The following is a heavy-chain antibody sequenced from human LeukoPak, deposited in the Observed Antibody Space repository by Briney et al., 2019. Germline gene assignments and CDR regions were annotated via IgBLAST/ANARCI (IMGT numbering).Heavy chain of an antibody. Sequence: PGGSLRLSCAASGFTFSSNGMTWVRQAPGKGLEWVAVIWYDGSNKYYADSVKGRFTISRDNSKNTLYLQMNSLRAEDTAVYYCARDLSGSYYSYFDYWGQGTLVTVSS. CDR3: ARDLSGSYYSYFDY. CDR1: GFTFSSNG. D-gene: IGHD1-26*01. V-gene: IGHV3-33*08. J-gene: IGHJ4*02. CDR2: IWYDGSNK.